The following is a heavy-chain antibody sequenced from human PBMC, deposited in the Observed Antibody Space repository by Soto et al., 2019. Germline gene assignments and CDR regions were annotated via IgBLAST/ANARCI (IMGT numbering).Heavy chain of an antibody. D-gene: IGHD3-3*01. Sequence: QVQLVESGGGVVQPGRSLRLSCAASGFTFSSYGMHWVRQAPGKGLEWVAVIWYDGSNKYYADSVTGRFTISRDNSKNTMYLQMNSHRAEDTAVYYCARGQDYDFWSGYDYYYYGMDVWGQGTTVTGSS. J-gene: IGHJ6*02. CDR1: GFTFSSYG. CDR3: ARGQDYDFWSGYDYYYYGMDV. CDR2: IWYDGSNK. V-gene: IGHV3-33*01.